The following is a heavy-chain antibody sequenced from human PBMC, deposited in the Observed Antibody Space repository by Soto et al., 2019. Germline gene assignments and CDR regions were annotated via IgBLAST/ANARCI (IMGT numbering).Heavy chain of an antibody. CDR3: ARVYYYESIGNWFNP. CDR1: GGSFSGYY. CDR2: INHSGIT. Sequence: AETLSLTCAVYGGSFSGYYWSWIRQPPGKGLEWIGEINHSGITNYNPSLKSRVTISVDTSKNQFSLKLSYVTAADTAVYYFARVYYYESIGNWFNPWGEVTLVTVSS. V-gene: IGHV4-34*01. J-gene: IGHJ5*02. D-gene: IGHD3-22*01.